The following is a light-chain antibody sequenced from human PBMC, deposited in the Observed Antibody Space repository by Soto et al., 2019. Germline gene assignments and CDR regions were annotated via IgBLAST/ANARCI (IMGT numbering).Light chain of an antibody. Sequence: EIVLTQSPGTLSLSPGERATLSCRASQSVSSSYLAWYQQKPGQAPRLLIYGASSRPTGIPDRFSGSGSGRDFTLTISRLEPEDFVVYYCQQYGSSPSLTFGGGTKVEIK. CDR1: QSVSSSY. CDR3: QQYGSSPSLT. V-gene: IGKV3-20*01. CDR2: GAS. J-gene: IGKJ4*01.